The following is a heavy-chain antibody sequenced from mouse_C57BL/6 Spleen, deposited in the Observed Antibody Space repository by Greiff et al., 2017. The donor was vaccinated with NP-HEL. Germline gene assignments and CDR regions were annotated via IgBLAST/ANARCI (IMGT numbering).Heavy chain of an antibody. Sequence: EVQLQQSGAELVRPGASVKLSCTASGFNIKDDYMHWVKQRPEQGLEWIGWIDPENGDTEYASKFQGKATITADTSSNTAYLQLSSLTSEDTAVYYCTYGEGFAYWGQGTLVTVSA. CDR3: TYGEGFAY. J-gene: IGHJ3*01. CDR1: GFNIKDDY. D-gene: IGHD1-1*01. CDR2: IDPENGDT. V-gene: IGHV14-4*01.